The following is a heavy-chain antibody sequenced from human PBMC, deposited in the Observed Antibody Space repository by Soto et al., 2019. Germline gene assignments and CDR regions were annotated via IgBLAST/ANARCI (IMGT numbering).Heavy chain of an antibody. CDR2: IYYSGST. CDR3: ARDNRSGYYFDY. Sequence: PSETLSLTCAVSGGSISSGDYYWSWIRQPPGKGLEWIGYIYYSGSTDYNPSLKSRVTISVDSSKNQFSLKLSSVTAADTAVYYCARDNRSGYYFDYWGQGTLVTVS. CDR1: GGSISSGDYY. J-gene: IGHJ4*02. D-gene: IGHD3-22*01. V-gene: IGHV4-30-4*01.